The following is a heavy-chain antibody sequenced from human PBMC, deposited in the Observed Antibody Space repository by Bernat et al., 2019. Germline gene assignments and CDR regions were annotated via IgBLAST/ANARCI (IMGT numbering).Heavy chain of an antibody. J-gene: IGHJ4*02. D-gene: IGHD2-15*01. CDR2: ISGSGDST. Sequence: EVPLLESGGGLVQPGGSLRLSCAASGFTFSNYAMSWVRQAPGKGLEWVSSISGSGDSTYSADSVKGRFTFSRDNAKDTLYLQMSSLRDEDTAVYYCARVRPGRVVAATEYWGKGTLVTVS. V-gene: IGHV3-23*01. CDR3: ARVRPGRVVAATEY. CDR1: GFTFSNYA.